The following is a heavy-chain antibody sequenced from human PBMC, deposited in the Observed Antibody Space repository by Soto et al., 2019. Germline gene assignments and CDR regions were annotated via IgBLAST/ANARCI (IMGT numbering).Heavy chain of an antibody. CDR3: ARGQQYSGRIFDY. CDR1: GDSVSSNSAG. D-gene: IGHD1-26*01. J-gene: IGHJ4*01. CDR2: TYYRSKWYY. Sequence: TLSLTCAITGDSVSSNSAGWSWVRQSPSRGLEWLGRTYYRSKWYYEYAVSVRGRITINPDTSKNQYSLQLNSVTPEDTAVYFCARGQQYSGRIFDYCGQGPLVTVYS. V-gene: IGHV6-1*01.